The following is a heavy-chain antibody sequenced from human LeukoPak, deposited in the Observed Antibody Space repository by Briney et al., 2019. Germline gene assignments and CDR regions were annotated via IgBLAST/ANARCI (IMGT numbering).Heavy chain of an antibody. CDR1: GGTFSSYA. Sequence: ASVKVSCKASGGTFSSYAISWVRQAPGQGLEWMGGIIPIFGTANYAQKFQGRVTITADESTSTAYMELSSLRSEDTAVYYCARDRGIVVVPAAIRGNWFDPWGQGTLVTVSS. J-gene: IGHJ5*02. D-gene: IGHD2-2*02. CDR2: IIPIFGTA. CDR3: ARDRGIVVVPAAIRGNWFDP. V-gene: IGHV1-69*01.